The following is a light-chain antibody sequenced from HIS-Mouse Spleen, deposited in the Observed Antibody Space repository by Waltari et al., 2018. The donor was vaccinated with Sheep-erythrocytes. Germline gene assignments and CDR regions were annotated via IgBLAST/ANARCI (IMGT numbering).Light chain of an antibody. CDR3: QAWDSSTAV. CDR1: KLGDKS. V-gene: IGLV3-1*01. Sequence: SYELTQPPSVSVSPGQTASITCPGDKLGDKSACWYQQKPGQSPVLVLYQDSKRPSGIPERFSGSNSGNTATLTISGTQAMDEADYYCQAWDSSTAVFGGGTKLTVL. J-gene: IGLJ2*01. CDR2: QDS.